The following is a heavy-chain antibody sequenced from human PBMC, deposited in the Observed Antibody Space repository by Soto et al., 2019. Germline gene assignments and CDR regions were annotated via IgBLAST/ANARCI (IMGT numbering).Heavy chain of an antibody. J-gene: IGHJ3*02. D-gene: IGHD2-21*02. CDR2: ISSNDEK. V-gene: IGHV2-26*01. CDR3: ARTVVTHESAFDI. CDR1: GFSLTNARMG. Sequence: SGPTLVNPTDTLTLTCTVSGFSLTNARMGVSWIRQPPGKALEWLAHISSNDEKSYSTSLISRLTISKDTSKSQVVLIMTNMDPVETDTYHCARTVVTHESAFDIWGQGTMVTVSS.